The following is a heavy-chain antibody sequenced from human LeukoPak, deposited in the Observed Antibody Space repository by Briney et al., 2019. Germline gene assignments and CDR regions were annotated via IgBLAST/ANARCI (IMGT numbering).Heavy chain of an antibody. CDR1: GFTFSSYA. D-gene: IGHD3-9*01. J-gene: IGHJ4*02. CDR2: ISYDGSNK. CDR3: ARAIRYNFDY. V-gene: IGHV3-30-3*01. Sequence: GGSLRLSCAASGFTFSSYAMHWVRQAPGKGLHWVAVISYDGSNKYYADSVKGRFTISRDNSKNTLYLQMNSLRAEDTAVYYCARAIRYNFDYWGQGTLVTVSS.